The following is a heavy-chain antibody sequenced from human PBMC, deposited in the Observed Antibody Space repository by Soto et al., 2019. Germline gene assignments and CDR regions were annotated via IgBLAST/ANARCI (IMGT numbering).Heavy chain of an antibody. J-gene: IGHJ4*02. CDR1: GFSLSTSGVG. D-gene: IGHD1-26*01. Sequence: QITLKESGPTLVNPTQTLTLTCTFSGFSLSTSGVGVGWIRQPPGKTLEWLALIYWNDYKRYSPSLKSRLTITKDTSKNQVVLTMTNMDPVDTATYYCAHEIVGAPVDYWGQGTLVTVSS. CDR3: AHEIVGAPVDY. V-gene: IGHV2-5*01. CDR2: IYWNDYK.